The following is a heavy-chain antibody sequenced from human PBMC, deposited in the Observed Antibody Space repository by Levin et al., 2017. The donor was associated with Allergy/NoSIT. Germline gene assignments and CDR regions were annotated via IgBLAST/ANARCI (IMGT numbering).Heavy chain of an antibody. J-gene: IGHJ4*02. Sequence: PSQTLSLTCGVSGESSTGAYCSWIRQSPGKGLEWIGEINDAGSKNYNPSLKSRVTLSVDTSKNQFSLKLSSVTAADTAVYYCARRVKFTILRGVYDFWGQGSLVTVSS. V-gene: IGHV4-34*01. CDR3: ARRVKFTILRGVYDF. CDR1: GESSTGAY. D-gene: IGHD3-10*01. CDR2: INDAGSK.